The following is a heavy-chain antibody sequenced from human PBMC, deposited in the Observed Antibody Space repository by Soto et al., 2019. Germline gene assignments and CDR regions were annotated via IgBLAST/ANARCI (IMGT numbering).Heavy chain of an antibody. CDR2: IYRGGST. Sequence: AGGSLRLSCAASGFTVSINYMSWVRHAPGKGLEWVSVIYRGGSTYYADSVKGRFTISRDNSKNTLYLQMNSLRAEDTAVYYCARGVDDYYDSSGYYFFDYWGQGTLVTVSS. V-gene: IGHV3-53*01. D-gene: IGHD3-22*01. J-gene: IGHJ4*02. CDR3: ARGVDDYYDSSGYYFFDY. CDR1: GFTVSINY.